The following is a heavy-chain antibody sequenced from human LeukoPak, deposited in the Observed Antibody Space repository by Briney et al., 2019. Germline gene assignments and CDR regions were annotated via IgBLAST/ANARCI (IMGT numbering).Heavy chain of an antibody. CDR3: AREAVHYGSGSHDY. V-gene: IGHV4-4*07. Sequence: SETLSLTCTVSGGSIRGYYWSWIRQPAGRGLEWIGRIYTSGSTNYNPSLKSRVTMSVDTSKNQLSLKLGSVTAADTAVYYCAREAVHYGSGSHDYWGQGTLVTVSS. CDR1: GGSIRGYY. D-gene: IGHD3-10*01. CDR2: IYTSGST. J-gene: IGHJ4*02.